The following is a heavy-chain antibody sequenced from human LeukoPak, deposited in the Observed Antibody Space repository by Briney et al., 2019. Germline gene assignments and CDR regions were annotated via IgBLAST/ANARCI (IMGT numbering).Heavy chain of an antibody. Sequence: GGSLRLSCAASGFTFSNYWMHWVRQAPGKGLVWVSRIKGDGSHTIYADSVKGRFTISRDNAKNTLYLQMKSLRAEDTAVCYCVRDWDHYFDSWGQGTLVTVSS. J-gene: IGHJ5*01. CDR1: GFTFSNYW. CDR2: IKGDGSHT. D-gene: IGHD1-26*01. CDR3: VRDWDHYFDS. V-gene: IGHV3-74*01.